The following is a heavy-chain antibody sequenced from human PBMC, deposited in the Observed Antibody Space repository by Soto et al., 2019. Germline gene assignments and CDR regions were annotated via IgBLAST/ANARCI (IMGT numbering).Heavy chain of an antibody. CDR1: GFTFSSYA. Sequence: QVQLVESGGGVVQPGRSLRLSCAASGFTFSSYAMHWVRQAPGKGLEWVAVISYDGSNKYYADSVKGRFTISRDNSKNTLYLQMNSLRAEETAVYYCAREDIVVVVAANRYYYYGMDVWGQGTTVTVSS. CDR2: ISYDGSNK. D-gene: IGHD2-15*01. CDR3: AREDIVVVVAANRYYYYGMDV. V-gene: IGHV3-30-3*01. J-gene: IGHJ6*02.